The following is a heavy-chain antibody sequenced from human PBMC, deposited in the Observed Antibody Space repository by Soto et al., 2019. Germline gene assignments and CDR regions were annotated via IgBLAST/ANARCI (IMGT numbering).Heavy chain of an antibody. CDR1: GFTFSSYA. Sequence: GGSLRLSCAASGFTFSSYAMHWVRQAPGKGLEWVAVISYDGSNKYYADSVKGRFTISRDNSKNTLYLQMNSLRAEDTAVYYCARDLLAAADQKYYYYGMDVWGQGTTVTVSS. J-gene: IGHJ6*02. CDR3: ARDLLAAADQKYYYYGMDV. V-gene: IGHV3-30-3*01. D-gene: IGHD6-13*01. CDR2: ISYDGSNK.